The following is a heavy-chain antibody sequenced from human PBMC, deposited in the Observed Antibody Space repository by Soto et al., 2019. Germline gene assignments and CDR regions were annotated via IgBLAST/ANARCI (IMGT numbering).Heavy chain of an antibody. CDR3: TRHEGGAAADRPLDY. Sequence: PSETLSLICTVSGGSISSYYWSWIRQPPGKGLEWIGSIYYSGSTHYSPSLKSRIIMSIDTSTNQFSLKLTSVTAADTAVYYCTRHEGGAAADRPLDYWGQGTLVTVSS. D-gene: IGHD6-13*01. CDR2: IYYSGST. J-gene: IGHJ4*02. V-gene: IGHV4-39*01. CDR1: GGSISSYY.